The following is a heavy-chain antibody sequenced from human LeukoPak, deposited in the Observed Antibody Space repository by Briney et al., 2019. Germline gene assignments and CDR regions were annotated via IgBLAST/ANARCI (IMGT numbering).Heavy chain of an antibody. V-gene: IGHV4-59*01. J-gene: IGHJ6*03. CDR3: ARCEGMVRGPYYYYYYMDV. CDR1: GGSISSYY. D-gene: IGHD3-10*01. Sequence: ASETLSLTCTVSGGSISSYYWSWIRQPPGKGLEWIGYIYYSGSTNYNPSLKSRVTISVDTSKNQFSLKLSSVTAADTAVYYCARCEGMVRGPYYYYYYMDVWGKGTTVTVSS. CDR2: IYYSGST.